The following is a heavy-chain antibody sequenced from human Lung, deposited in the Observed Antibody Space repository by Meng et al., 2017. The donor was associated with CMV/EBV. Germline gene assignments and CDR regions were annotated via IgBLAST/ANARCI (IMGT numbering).Heavy chain of an antibody. Sequence: QVQLRGSGPALWTPSEHLSLTCAVSGDSITNHNWWAGVRRPPGKGLEWIGEIPHRGSSAYTPSLKSRVSMSIDKSKNQFSLKLTSVTAADTAVYHCLRRSGGSVWGQGTLVTVSS. CDR2: IPHRGSS. CDR3: LRRSGGSV. J-gene: IGHJ1*01. V-gene: IGHV4-4*02. CDR1: GDSITNHNW. D-gene: IGHD3-10*01.